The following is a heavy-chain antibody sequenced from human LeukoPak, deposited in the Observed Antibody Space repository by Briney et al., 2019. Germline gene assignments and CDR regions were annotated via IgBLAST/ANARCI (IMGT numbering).Heavy chain of an antibody. D-gene: IGHD4-11*01. V-gene: IGHV3-53*05. CDR2: IYSGGST. J-gene: IGHJ1*01. CDR3: AKETTIMTAPWYFQD. CDR1: GFTVSSNY. Sequence: GGSLRLSCAASGFTVSSNYMSWVRQAPGKGLEWVSVIYSGGSTYYADSVKGRFTISRDNSKNTLYLQMDSLRTEDTAVYYCAKETTIMTAPWYFQDWGQGTLVSVSS.